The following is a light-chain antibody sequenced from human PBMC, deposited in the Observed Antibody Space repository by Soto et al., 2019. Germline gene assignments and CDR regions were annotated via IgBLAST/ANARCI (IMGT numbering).Light chain of an antibody. V-gene: IGKV3-15*01. CDR2: GAS. Sequence: DIVMTQSPASLSVSPGETATLSCRASQSISNRLAWYQQKPGQAPSLLIYGASTRATGIPARFSGSGSGTEFTLTISSLQSEDSALYYCQQYNNWPPRTFGQGTKLELK. CDR3: QQYNNWPPRT. CDR1: QSISNR. J-gene: IGKJ2*01.